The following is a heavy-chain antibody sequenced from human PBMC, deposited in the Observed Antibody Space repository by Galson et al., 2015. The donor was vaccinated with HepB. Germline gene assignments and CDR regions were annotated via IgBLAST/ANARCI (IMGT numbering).Heavy chain of an antibody. CDR2: ISGSGGST. D-gene: IGHD2-2*02. CDR3: AKDLGGNIVIVPAAIGYYFDY. Sequence: SLRLSCAASGFTFSSYAMSWVRQAPGKGLEWVSAISGSGGSTYYADSVKGRFTISRDNSKNTLYLQMDSLRAEDTAVYYCAKDLGGNIVIVPAAIGYYFDYWGQGTLVTVSS. CDR1: GFTFSSYA. V-gene: IGHV3-23*01. J-gene: IGHJ4*02.